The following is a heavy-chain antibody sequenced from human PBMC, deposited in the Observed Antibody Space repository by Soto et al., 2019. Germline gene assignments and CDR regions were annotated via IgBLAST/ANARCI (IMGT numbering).Heavy chain of an antibody. V-gene: IGHV3-53*01. CDR3: ARAREPAYRSAISFEV. Sequence: PGGSPRLSCAASVLTVSSSYLRLVRQAPGKGLQWVSVIYSAGSAYYANSVKVRFTISRDISTNMVYLQMSSLTDEDTAVYYCARAREPAYRSAISFEVWGQRAVVTLAS. CDR2: IYSAGSA. CDR1: VLTVSSSY. J-gene: IGHJ3*01. D-gene: IGHD5-18*01.